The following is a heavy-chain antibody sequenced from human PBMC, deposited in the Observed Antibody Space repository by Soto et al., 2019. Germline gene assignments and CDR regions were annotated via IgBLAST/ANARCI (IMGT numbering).Heavy chain of an antibody. D-gene: IGHD2-8*01. CDR3: ERRDNGATSQSFDC. V-gene: IGHV4-59*01. CDR1: GVTMSSYY. Sequence: SETLSLTCTVSGVTMSSYYWSWIRQAPGKGLEWIGYVYDSGSTDYNPSLKSRLTISLDTSKNLFSLKLSFVTAADTAVYYCERRDNGATSQSFDCWGKGTLVTSPQ. J-gene: IGHJ4*02. CDR2: VYDSGST.